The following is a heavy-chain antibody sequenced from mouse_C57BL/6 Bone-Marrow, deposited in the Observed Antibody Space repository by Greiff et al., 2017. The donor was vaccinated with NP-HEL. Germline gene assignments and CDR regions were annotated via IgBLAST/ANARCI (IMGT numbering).Heavy chain of an antibody. Sequence: QVQLQQPGAELVMPGASVTLSCKASGYTFTSYWMHWVKQRPGQGLEWIGEIDPSDSYTNYNQKFKGKSTLTVDKSSSTAYMQLSSLTSEDSAVYYCAKGDGYYGWYFDVWGTGTTVTDSS. J-gene: IGHJ1*03. CDR3: AKGDGYYGWYFDV. V-gene: IGHV1-69*01. D-gene: IGHD2-3*01. CDR2: IDPSDSYT. CDR1: GYTFTSYW.